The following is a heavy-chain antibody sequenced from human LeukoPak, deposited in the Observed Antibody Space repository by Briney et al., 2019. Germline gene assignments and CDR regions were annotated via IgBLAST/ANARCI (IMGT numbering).Heavy chain of an antibody. Sequence: SETLSLTCTVSGGSISSYYWSWIRQPPGKGLEWIGYIYYSGSTNYNPSLKSRVTISVDTSKNQFSLKLSSVTAADTAVYYCARGEPYSSGSFGYWGQGTLVTVSS. CDR1: GGSISSYY. CDR3: ARGEPYSSGSFGY. CDR2: IYYSGST. V-gene: IGHV4-59*01. D-gene: IGHD6-19*01. J-gene: IGHJ4*02.